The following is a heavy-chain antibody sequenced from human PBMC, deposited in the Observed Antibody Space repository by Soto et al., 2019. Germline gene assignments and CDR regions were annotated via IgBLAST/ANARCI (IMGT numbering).Heavy chain of an antibody. CDR1: GYTFTGSG. CDR2: ISAYNGNT. Sequence: ASVKVSCKASGYTFTGSGISWVRQAPGQGLEWMGWISAYNGNTNYAQKLQGRVTMTTDTSTSTAYMELRSLRSDDTAVHFCSRELEKIVELEAAGSDVFDFWSQGTTVPVSS. J-gene: IGHJ3*01. CDR3: SRELEKIVELEAAGSDVFDF. D-gene: IGHD2-15*01. V-gene: IGHV1-18*01.